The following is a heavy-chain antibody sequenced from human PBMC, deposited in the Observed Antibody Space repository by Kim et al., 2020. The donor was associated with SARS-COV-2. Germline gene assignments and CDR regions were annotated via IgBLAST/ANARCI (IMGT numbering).Heavy chain of an antibody. CDR3: ARGSGRYFDWLISEYFQH. D-gene: IGHD3-9*01. J-gene: IGHJ1*01. Sequence: SRVTISVDTSKNQFSLKLSSVTAADTAVYYCARGSGRYFDWLISEYFQHWGQGTLVTVSS. V-gene: IGHV4-34*01.